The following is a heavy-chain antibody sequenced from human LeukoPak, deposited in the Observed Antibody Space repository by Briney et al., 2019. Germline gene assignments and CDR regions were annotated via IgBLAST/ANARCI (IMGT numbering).Heavy chain of an antibody. Sequence: PGGSLRLSCAASGFRFDDYAMHWVRQAPGKGLEWVAGINWNSNSIVYADSVKGRFTISRDNTKNSLYLQMNSLRAEDTALYYCTKRVSSGGTRPFDHWGQGTLVTVSS. V-gene: IGHV3-9*01. J-gene: IGHJ4*02. CDR1: GFRFDDYA. CDR3: TKRVSSGGTRPFDH. CDR2: INWNSNSI. D-gene: IGHD6-19*01.